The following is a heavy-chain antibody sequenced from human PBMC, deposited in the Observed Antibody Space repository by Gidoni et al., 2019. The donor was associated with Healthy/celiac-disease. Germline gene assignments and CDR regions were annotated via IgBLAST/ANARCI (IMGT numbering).Heavy chain of an antibody. CDR1: GGTFSSYA. Sequence: QVQLVQSGAEVKKPGSSVKVSCKASGGTFSSYAISWVRQAPGQGLEWMGGIIPIFGKANYEQKFQGRVTITADESTSTAYMELSSLRSEDTAVYYCARGTYYVRYYGMDVWGQGTTVTVSS. V-gene: IGHV1-69*01. D-gene: IGHD1-26*01. J-gene: IGHJ6*02. CDR3: ARGTYYVRYYGMDV. CDR2: IIPIFGKA.